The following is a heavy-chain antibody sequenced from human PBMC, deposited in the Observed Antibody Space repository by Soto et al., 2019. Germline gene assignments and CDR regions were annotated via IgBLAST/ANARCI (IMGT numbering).Heavy chain of an antibody. CDR1: AFTFSNAW. Sequence: GGSLRLSCAASAFTFSNAWMNWVRQAPGEGLEWVGRIKSRTDGGTTDYAAPVKGRFTISRDDSKNTLYLQMNSLKTEDTAVYYCTTGSLLRYFDWLNPPYYYYGMDVWGQGTTVTVSS. CDR2: IKSRTDGGTT. J-gene: IGHJ6*02. V-gene: IGHV3-15*07. D-gene: IGHD3-9*01. CDR3: TTGSLLRYFDWLNPPYYYYGMDV.